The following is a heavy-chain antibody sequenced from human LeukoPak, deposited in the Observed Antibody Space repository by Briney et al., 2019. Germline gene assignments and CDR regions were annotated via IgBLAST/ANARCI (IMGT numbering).Heavy chain of an antibody. CDR1: GFTSSSYA. V-gene: IGHV3-23*01. J-gene: IGHJ4*02. CDR2: ISGSDYST. CDR3: AKGRVSGSYGVDY. Sequence: GGSLRLSCAASGFTSSSYAMSWVRQAPGKGLEWVSAISGSDYSTYYADSVKGRFTISRDNSKNTLYLQMNSLRAEDTAVYYCAKGRVSGSYGVDYWGQGTLVTVSS. D-gene: IGHD1-26*01.